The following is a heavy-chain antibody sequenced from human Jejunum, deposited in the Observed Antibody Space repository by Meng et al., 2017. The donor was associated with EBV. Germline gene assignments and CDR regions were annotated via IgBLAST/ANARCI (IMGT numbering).Heavy chain of an antibody. CDR2: IDYRENP. V-gene: IGHV4-4*03. Sequence: QVHLQESGPGLVRPPGXLSLTCAVSDGSLSSTNWWSWVRQPPGKGLEWIGQIDYRENPYYSPSLRSRVTISVDKSKNQVSLNLNSVTAADTAIYYCTRHTAYSQGYWGQGTLVTVSS. J-gene: IGHJ4*02. D-gene: IGHD4-11*01. CDR1: DGSLSSTNW. CDR3: TRHTAYSQGY.